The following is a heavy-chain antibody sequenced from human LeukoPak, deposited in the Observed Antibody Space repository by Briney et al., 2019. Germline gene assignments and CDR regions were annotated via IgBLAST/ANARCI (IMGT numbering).Heavy chain of an antibody. J-gene: IGHJ3*02. D-gene: IGHD2/OR15-2a*01. CDR1: GFTFSSYG. V-gene: IGHV3-23*01. CDR2: ISSSGGNT. CDR3: AKERDHDTFPDAFDI. Sequence: GGSLRLSCAVTGFTFSSYGMSWVRQAPGKGLEWVSAISSSGGNTYYADSVKGRFIISRDSSKNTLYLQMSSLRVEDTAVFHCAKERDHDTFPDAFDIWGQGTMVTVSS.